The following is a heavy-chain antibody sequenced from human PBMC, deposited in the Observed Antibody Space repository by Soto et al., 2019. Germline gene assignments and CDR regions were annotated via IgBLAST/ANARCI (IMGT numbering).Heavy chain of an antibody. J-gene: IGHJ6*02. D-gene: IGHD6-13*01. CDR2: ISAYNGNT. CDR1: GGTFTSYG. V-gene: IGHV1-18*01. CDR3: ARYSSSWSYYYYYGMDV. Sequence: ASVKVSCKASGGTFTSYGISWVRQAPGQGLEWMGWISAYNGNTNYAQKLQGRVTMTTDTSTSTAYMELRSLRSDDTAVYYCARYSSSWSYYYYYGMDVWGQGTTVTSP.